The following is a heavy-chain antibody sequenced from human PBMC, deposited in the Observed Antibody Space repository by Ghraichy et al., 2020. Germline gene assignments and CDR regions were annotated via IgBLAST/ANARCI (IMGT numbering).Heavy chain of an antibody. J-gene: IGHJ6*02. Sequence: GGSLRLSCAASGFSFNNAWMSWVRQAPGKGLEWVGRIKSKTDGGTIDYAEPVKGRFNISREDSENTLFLHMNSLKTEDTAVYYCATFLNYFDSSGFSYYYYHAMDVWGQGTTVTVSS. D-gene: IGHD3-22*01. CDR2: IKSKTDGGTI. V-gene: IGHV3-15*01. CDR1: GFSFNNAW. CDR3: ATFLNYFDSSGFSYYYYHAMDV.